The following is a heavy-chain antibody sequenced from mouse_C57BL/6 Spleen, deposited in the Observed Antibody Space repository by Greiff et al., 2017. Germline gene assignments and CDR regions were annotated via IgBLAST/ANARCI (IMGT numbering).Heavy chain of an antibody. CDR1: GYAFSSSW. Sequence: VQLQQSGPELVKPGASVKISCKASGYAFSSSWMNWVKQRPGKGLEWIGRIYPGDGDTNYNGKFKGKATLTADKSSSTAYMQLSSLTSEDSAVYFCARGVNNYFDYWGQGTTLTVSS. CDR3: ARGVNNYFDY. J-gene: IGHJ2*01. V-gene: IGHV1-82*01. CDR2: IYPGDGDT. D-gene: IGHD5-2*01.